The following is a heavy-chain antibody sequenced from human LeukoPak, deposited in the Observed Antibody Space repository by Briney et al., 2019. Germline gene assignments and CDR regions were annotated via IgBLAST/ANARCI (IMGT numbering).Heavy chain of an antibody. Sequence: GGSLRLSCAASGFTFSSSWMTWVRQAPGKGLEWVAHIKEDGNEEYYVDSVKGRFTISRDNAKNSLYLQTNSLRAEDTAVYYCATDGSTYFDYWGQGTLVTVSS. CDR3: ATDGSTYFDY. CDR1: GFTFSSSW. J-gene: IGHJ4*02. V-gene: IGHV3-7*01. D-gene: IGHD1-1*01. CDR2: IKEDGNEE.